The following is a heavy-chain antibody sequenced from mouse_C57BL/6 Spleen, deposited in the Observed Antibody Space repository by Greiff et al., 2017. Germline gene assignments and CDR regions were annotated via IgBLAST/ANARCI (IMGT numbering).Heavy chain of an antibody. D-gene: IGHD1-1*01. J-gene: IGHJ4*01. CDR3: TRDPSLITTVVAEGYAMDY. CDR1: GFTFSSYA. V-gene: IGHV5-9-1*02. CDR2: ISSGGDYI. Sequence: EVMLVESGEGLVKPGGSLKLSCAASGFTFSSYAMSWVRQTPEKRLEWVAYISSGGDYIYYADTVKGRFTISRDNARNTLYLQMSSLKSEDTAMYYCTRDPSLITTVVAEGYAMDYWGQGTSVTVSS.